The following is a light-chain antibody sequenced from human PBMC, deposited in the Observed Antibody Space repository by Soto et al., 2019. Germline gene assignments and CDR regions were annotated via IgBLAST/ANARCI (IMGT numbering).Light chain of an antibody. CDR1: QSISSH. V-gene: IGKV1-39*01. CDR2: ASS. Sequence: DIQMTQSPSSLSASVGDRVTVTCRASQSISSHLNWYQQKPGTAPKLLIFASSNLQSGVPSRFSGSGSGTDFTLTISSLQPEDFATYFCQQTYNTPFTFGPGTKVDIK. CDR3: QQTYNTPFT. J-gene: IGKJ3*01.